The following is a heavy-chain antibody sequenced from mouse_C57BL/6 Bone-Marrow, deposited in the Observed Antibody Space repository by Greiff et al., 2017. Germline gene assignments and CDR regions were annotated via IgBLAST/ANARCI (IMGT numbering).Heavy chain of an antibody. CDR3: ARDEEGYFDV. CDR2: IYPGSGNT. J-gene: IGHJ1*03. Sequence: LQESGAELVRPGASVKLSCKASGYTFTDYYINWVKQRPGQGLEWIARIYPGSGNTYYNEKFKGKATLTAEKSSSTAYMQLSSLTSEDSAVYFCARDEEGYFDVWGTGTTVTVSS. V-gene: IGHV1-76*01. CDR1: GYTFTDYY.